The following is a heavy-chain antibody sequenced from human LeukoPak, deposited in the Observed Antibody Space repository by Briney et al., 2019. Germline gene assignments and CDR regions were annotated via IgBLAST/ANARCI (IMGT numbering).Heavy chain of an antibody. CDR1: GFTFSDYY. CDR2: ISSSGSTI. D-gene: IGHD3-22*01. Sequence: PGGSLRLSCAASGFTFSDYYMRWIRPAPGKGLEWVSYISSSGSTIYYTDSVKGRFTISRDNAKNSLYLQMNRLRAEDTAVYYCARESPYYDSSGSDYWGQGTLVTVSS. J-gene: IGHJ4*02. CDR3: ARESPYYDSSGSDY. V-gene: IGHV3-11*04.